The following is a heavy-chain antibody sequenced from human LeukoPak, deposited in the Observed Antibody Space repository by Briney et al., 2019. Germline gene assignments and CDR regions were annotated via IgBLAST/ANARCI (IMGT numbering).Heavy chain of an antibody. J-gene: IGHJ3*02. CDR2: INPNSGGT. V-gene: IGHV1-2*02. D-gene: IGHD6-19*01. CDR3: ARDMRQWLVLVKSDAFDI. Sequence: ASVKVSCKASGYTFTGYYMHWVRQAPGQGLEWMGWINPNSGGTNYAQKFQGRVTMTTDTSTSTAYMELRSLRSDDTAVYYCARDMRQWLVLVKSDAFDIWGQGTMVTVSS. CDR1: GYTFTGYY.